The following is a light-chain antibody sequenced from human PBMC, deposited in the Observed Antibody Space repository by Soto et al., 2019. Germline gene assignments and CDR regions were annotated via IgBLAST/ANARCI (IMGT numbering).Light chain of an antibody. CDR2: TAS. Sequence: EITMSHSPSSLSASVGDTVTITCRASQSISSHLNWYQQKPGKAPNLLMYTASNLQSGVPSRFSGSGSGTDFTLTISSLQPEDFATYYCQQSYSTPISFGQGTRLEIK. J-gene: IGKJ5*01. CDR3: QQSYSTPIS. CDR1: QSISSH. V-gene: IGKV1-39*01.